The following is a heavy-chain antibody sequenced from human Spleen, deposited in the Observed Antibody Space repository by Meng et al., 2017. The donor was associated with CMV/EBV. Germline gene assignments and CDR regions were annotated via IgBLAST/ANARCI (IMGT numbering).Heavy chain of an antibody. CDR2: IKRDGSEI. CDR3: AKDPYSSNWYYFDY. J-gene: IGHJ4*02. V-gene: IGHV3-7*01. CDR1: GFTFSSYW. Sequence: GGSLRLSCVASGFTFSSYWMSWVRQAPGKGLEWVANIKRDGSEIDYVDSVKGRFTISRDNAKKSLYLQMNSLRPEDTAVYYCAKDPYSSNWYYFDYWGQGTLVTVSS. D-gene: IGHD6-13*01.